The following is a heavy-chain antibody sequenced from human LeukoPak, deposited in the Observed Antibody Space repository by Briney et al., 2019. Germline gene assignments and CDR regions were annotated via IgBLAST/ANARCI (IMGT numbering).Heavy chain of an antibody. V-gene: IGHV3-66*01. Sequence: GGSLRLSCAASGFIVGHNYMSWFRQAPGKGLEWVSIIYSGGVYSDGTTHYADSVKGRFTISRDSSKDTLYLQMNSLRAEDTAVYYCARGEGYSSFYDYWGQGTLVTVSS. D-gene: IGHD6-13*01. CDR2: IYSGGVYSDGTT. CDR1: GFIVGHNY. CDR3: ARGEGYSSFYDY. J-gene: IGHJ4*02.